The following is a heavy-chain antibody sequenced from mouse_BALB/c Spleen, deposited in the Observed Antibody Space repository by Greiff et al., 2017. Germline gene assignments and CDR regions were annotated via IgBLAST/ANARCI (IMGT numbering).Heavy chain of an antibody. J-gene: IGHJ4*01. Sequence: QVQLQQPGAELVRPGASVKLSCKASGYTFTSYWINWVKQRPGQGLEWIGNIYPSDSYTNYNQKFKDKATLTVDKSSSTAYMQLSSPTSEDSAVYYCTTMTTVVAEAMDYWGQGTSVTVSS. CDR2: IYPSDSYT. CDR1: GYTFTSYW. CDR3: TTMTTVVAEAMDY. V-gene: IGHV1-69*02. D-gene: IGHD1-1*01.